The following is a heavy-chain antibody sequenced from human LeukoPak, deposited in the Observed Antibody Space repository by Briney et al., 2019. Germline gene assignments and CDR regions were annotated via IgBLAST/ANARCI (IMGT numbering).Heavy chain of an antibody. CDR2: IYYSGST. Sequence: SETLSLTCTVSGGSISSYYWSWIRQPPGKGLEWIGYIYYSGSTYYNPSLKSRVTISVDTSKNQFSLKLSSVTAADTAVYYCATAGYSYGYYFDYWGQGTLVTVSS. D-gene: IGHD5-18*01. V-gene: IGHV4-59*01. CDR3: ATAGYSYGYYFDY. J-gene: IGHJ4*02. CDR1: GGSISSYY.